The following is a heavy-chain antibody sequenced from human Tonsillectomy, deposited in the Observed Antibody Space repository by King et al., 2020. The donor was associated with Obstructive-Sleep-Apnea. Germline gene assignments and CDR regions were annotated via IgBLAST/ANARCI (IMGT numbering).Heavy chain of an antibody. CDR3: ARALSGYEPSSRLQDYFYYNGMDV. V-gene: IGHV3-13*04. Sequence: VQLVESGGGLVQPGGSLRLSCAASGFTFSRYDMHWVRQATGKGLEWPSYIGTAGDTNYPGSVKGRFTFSRDNDNNSLYLQMNSLRAGDTAVYYCARALSGYEPSSRLQDYFYYNGMDVWGQGTTVTVSS. CDR1: GFTFSRYD. CDR2: IGTAGDT. D-gene: IGHD5-12*01. J-gene: IGHJ6*02.